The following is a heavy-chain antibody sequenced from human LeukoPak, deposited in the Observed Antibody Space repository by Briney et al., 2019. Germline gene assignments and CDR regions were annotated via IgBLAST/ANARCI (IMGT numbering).Heavy chain of an antibody. D-gene: IGHD2-15*01. CDR3: AKLCSGGSCYWNY. Sequence: AGGSLRLSCAAAGFTFSSYAMSWVRQAPGKGLEWVSHISASGRTTDYADSVKGRFTISRDNSKNTVYLQMNSLRAEDTAVYYCAKLCSGGSCYWNYWGQGTLVTVSS. J-gene: IGHJ4*02. V-gene: IGHV3-23*01. CDR1: GFTFSSYA. CDR2: ISASGRTT.